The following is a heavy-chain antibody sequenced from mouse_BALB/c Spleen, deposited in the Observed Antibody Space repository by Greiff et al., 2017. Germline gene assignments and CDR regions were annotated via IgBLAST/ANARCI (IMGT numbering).Heavy chain of an antibody. J-gene: IGHJ4*01. CDR1: GFTFSSYT. V-gene: IGHV5-12-2*01. D-gene: IGHD3-3*01. Sequence: EVKVEESGGGLVQPGGSLKLSCAASGFTFSSYTMSWVRQTPEKRLEWVAYISNGGGSTYYPDTVKGRFTISRDNAKNTLYLQMSSLKSEDTAMYYCARHGDAMDYWGQGTSVTVSS. CDR3: ARHGDAMDY. CDR2: ISNGGGST.